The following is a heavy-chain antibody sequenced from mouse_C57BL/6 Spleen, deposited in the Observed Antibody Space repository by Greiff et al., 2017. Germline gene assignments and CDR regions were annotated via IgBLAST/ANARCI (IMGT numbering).Heavy chain of an antibody. CDR3: ARRGGTYYFDY. CDR2: ISSGSSTI. J-gene: IGHJ2*01. D-gene: IGHD4-1*01. CDR1: GFTFSDYG. V-gene: IGHV5-17*01. Sequence: EVKLVESGGGLVKPGGSLKLSCAASGFTFSDYGMHWVRQAPEKGLEWVAYISSGSSTIYYADTVKGRFTISRDNAKNTLFLQMTSLRSEETAMYYCARRGGTYYFDYWGQGTTLTVSS.